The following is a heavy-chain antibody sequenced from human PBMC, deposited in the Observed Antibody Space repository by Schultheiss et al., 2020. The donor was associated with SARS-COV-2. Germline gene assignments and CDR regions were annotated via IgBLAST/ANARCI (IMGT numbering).Heavy chain of an antibody. Sequence: GGSLRLSCAASGFTFSSYGMHWVRQAPGKGLEWVAVIWYDGSNKYYADSVKGRFTISRDNSKNTLYLQMNSLRAEDTAVYYCTREHYSGYNYAMGYWGQGILVTVSS. CDR1: GFTFSSYG. CDR2: IWYDGSNK. CDR3: TREHYSGYNYAMGY. D-gene: IGHD5-12*01. J-gene: IGHJ4*02. V-gene: IGHV3-33*01.